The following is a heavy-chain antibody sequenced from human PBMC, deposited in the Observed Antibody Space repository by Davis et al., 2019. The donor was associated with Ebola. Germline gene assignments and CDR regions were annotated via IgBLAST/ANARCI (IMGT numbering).Heavy chain of an antibody. D-gene: IGHD7-27*01. Sequence: PSETLSLTCAVSGGSITSTNWWSWVRQTPGKGLEWIGEIYRTGSTNYNPSLKSRVIISVDKSKNQFSLRLTSVTAADTAVYYCARDNWELGKYNWFDPWGQGTLVTVSS. CDR1: GGSITSTNW. V-gene: IGHV4-4*02. J-gene: IGHJ5*02. CDR2: IYRTGST. CDR3: ARDNWELGKYNWFDP.